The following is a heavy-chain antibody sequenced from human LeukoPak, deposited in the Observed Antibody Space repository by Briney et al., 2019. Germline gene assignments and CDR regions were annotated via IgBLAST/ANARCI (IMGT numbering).Heavy chain of an antibody. V-gene: IGHV5-51*01. CDR3: ARGSSSWYFDY. CDR1: GYSFTTYW. D-gene: IGHD6-13*01. J-gene: IGHJ4*02. CDR2: IYPGDSDA. Sequence: GESLKISCKGSGYSFTTYWIGWVRQMPGKGLEWMGIIYPGDSDARYGPSLQGQVTISADKSISTAYLQWSSLKASDTAMYYCARGSSSWYFDYWGQGTLVTVSS.